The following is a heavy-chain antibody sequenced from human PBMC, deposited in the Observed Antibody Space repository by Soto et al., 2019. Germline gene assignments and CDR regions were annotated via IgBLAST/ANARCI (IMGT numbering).Heavy chain of an antibody. J-gene: IGHJ4*02. V-gene: IGHV3-64D*08. Sequence: PXGSLRLSCSASGFTFSSDAKHWVREAPRKGLEYVSAISSNGGSTFYADPVQRRFTISRVNSNNTQYFQMMSLGTEAAAADYFLKSYCYYSSGPDYWGQGTLVTVSS. CDR2: ISSNGGST. D-gene: IGHD3-22*01. CDR1: GFTFSSDA. CDR3: LKSYCYYSSGPDY.